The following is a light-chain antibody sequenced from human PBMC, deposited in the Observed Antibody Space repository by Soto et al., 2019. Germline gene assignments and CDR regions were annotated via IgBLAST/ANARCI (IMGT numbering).Light chain of an antibody. V-gene: IGLV1-44*01. CDR2: NNN. CDR3: AAWDDSLNGYV. CDR1: SSNIGTNA. Sequence: QSALTQPPSASGTPGQWVTISCSGGSSNIGTNAVNWYQQLPGTAPKLLIYNNNQRPSGVPDRFSGSKSGTSASLAISGLQSEDEADYYCAAWDDSLNGYVFGTGTKVTVL. J-gene: IGLJ1*01.